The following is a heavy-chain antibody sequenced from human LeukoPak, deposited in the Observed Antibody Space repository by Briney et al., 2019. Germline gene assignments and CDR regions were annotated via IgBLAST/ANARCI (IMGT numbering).Heavy chain of an antibody. V-gene: IGHV3-74*01. J-gene: IGHJ4*02. CDR2: FNSDGRST. D-gene: IGHD1-1*01. CDR1: GFTFSTCW. Sequence: GGSLRLSCAASGFTFSTCWMHWVRQVPGKGLVWVSRFNSDGRSTYYADSVKGRFTISRDNSKNTLYLQMNSLRAEDTALYYCAKDFVRYNIQFDYWGQGALVTVSS. CDR3: AKDFVRYNIQFDY.